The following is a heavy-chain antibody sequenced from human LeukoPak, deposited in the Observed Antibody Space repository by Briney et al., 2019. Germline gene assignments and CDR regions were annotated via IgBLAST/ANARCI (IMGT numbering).Heavy chain of an antibody. D-gene: IGHD1-26*01. CDR2: IIPIFGTA. J-gene: IGHJ4*02. CDR1: GDTFSSYI. Sequence: GASVKVSCKASGDTFSSYIISWVRQAPGQGLEWTGGIIPIFGTANYAQKFQGRVTITADESTSTAYMELNSLRSEDTAMYYCAREDGNYSRYFDYWGQGTLVTVSS. CDR3: AREDGNYSRYFDY. V-gene: IGHV1-69*13.